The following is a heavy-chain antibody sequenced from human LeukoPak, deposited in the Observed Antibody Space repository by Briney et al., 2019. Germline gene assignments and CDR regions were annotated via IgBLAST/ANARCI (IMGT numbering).Heavy chain of an antibody. CDR3: ARRSSGWEYNWFDP. J-gene: IGHJ5*02. Sequence: GGSLRLSCAASGFTFSDYYMGWIRQAPGKGLEWVSYISSSGSTIYYADSVKGRFTISRDNAKNSLYLQMNSLRAEDTAVYYCARRSSGWEYNWFDPWGQGTLVTVSS. V-gene: IGHV3-11*01. D-gene: IGHD6-19*01. CDR2: ISSSGSTI. CDR1: GFTFSDYY.